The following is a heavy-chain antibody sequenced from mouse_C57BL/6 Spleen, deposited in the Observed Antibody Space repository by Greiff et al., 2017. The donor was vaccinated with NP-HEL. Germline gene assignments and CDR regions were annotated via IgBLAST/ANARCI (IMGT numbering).Heavy chain of an antibody. J-gene: IGHJ1*03. D-gene: IGHD1-1*01. CDR2: IYPRSGNT. CDR3: ARSDGSSYLADV. CDR1: GYTFTSYG. Sequence: VQLQQSGAELARPGASVKLSCKASGYTFTSYGISWVKQRTGQGLEWIGEIYPRSGNTYYNEKFKGKATLTADKSSSTAYMELRSLTSEDSAVYFCARSDGSSYLADVWGTGTTVTVSS. V-gene: IGHV1-81*01.